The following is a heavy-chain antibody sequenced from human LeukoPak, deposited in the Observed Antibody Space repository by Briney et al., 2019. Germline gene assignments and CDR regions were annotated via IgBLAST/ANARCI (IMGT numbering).Heavy chain of an antibody. CDR1: GYTFTSYD. CDR2: MNPNSGNT. D-gene: IGHD3-10*01. Sequence: ASVKVSCKASGYTFTSYDINWVRQATGQGLVWMGWMNPNSGNTGYAQKFQGRVTITRNTSISTAYMELSSLRSEDTAVYYCARSKLLWFGDKVFYYFDYWGQGTLVTVSS. J-gene: IGHJ4*02. CDR3: ARSKLLWFGDKVFYYFDY. V-gene: IGHV1-8*03.